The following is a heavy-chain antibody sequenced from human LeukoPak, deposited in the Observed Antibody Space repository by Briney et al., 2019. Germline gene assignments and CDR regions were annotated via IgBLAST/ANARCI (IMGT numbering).Heavy chain of an antibody. CDR1: GASISSSTYY. J-gene: IGHJ6*01. V-gene: IGHV4-39*01. Sequence: SETLSHTCTVSGASISSSTYYWGWIRQPPGTGLEWIGCIYETGSTYYKSSLKSRVTISVDTSKNQFPLKLSSVTAADTAVYYCARHSGSGYYFYFYTMDVWGQGATVTVSS. CDR3: ARHSGSGYYFYFYTMDV. D-gene: IGHD2-15*01. CDR2: IYETGST.